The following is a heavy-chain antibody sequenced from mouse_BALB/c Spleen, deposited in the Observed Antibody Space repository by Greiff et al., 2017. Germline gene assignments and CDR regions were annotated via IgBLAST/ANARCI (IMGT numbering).Heavy chain of an antibody. CDR1: GYAFSSYW. Sequence: VQLQQSGAELVRPGSSVKISCKASGYAFSSYWMNWVKQRPGQGLEWIGQIYPGDGDTNYNGKFKGKATLTADKSSSTAYMQLSSLTSEDSAVYFCAREDRYDDGYYAMDYGGEGTSVTVSS. J-gene: IGHJ4*01. D-gene: IGHD2-14*01. CDR2: IYPGDGDT. CDR3: AREDRYDDGYYAMDY. V-gene: IGHV1-80*01.